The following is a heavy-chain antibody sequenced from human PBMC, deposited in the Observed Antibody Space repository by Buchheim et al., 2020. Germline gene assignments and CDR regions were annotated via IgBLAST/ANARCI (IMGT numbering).Heavy chain of an antibody. V-gene: IGHV4-31*03. CDR1: NGSISSDDFY. Sequence: QVQLQESGPGLVKPSQTLSLTCTVSNGSISSDDFYWSWIRQHPGKGLEWIGYIYHSGTTYYNPSLRSRLDISMDKSKNQFSLNLDSVTAADTAIYYCATRPSDLSYWYFDLWGRGTL. D-gene: IGHD6-6*01. CDR2: IYHSGTT. CDR3: ATRPSDLSYWYFDL. J-gene: IGHJ2*01.